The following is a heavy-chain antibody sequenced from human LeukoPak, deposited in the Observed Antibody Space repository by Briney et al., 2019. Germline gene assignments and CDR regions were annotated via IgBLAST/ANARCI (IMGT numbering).Heavy chain of an antibody. V-gene: IGHV1-69*05. CDR1: GGTFSSYA. Sequence: SVKVSCKASGGTFSSYAISWVRQAPGQGREWMGRIIPIFGTANYAQKFQGRVTITTDESTSTAYMELSSLRSEDTAVYYCARAGYYGSGSYYNVLSDASDIWGQGTMVTVSS. J-gene: IGHJ3*02. D-gene: IGHD3-10*01. CDR2: IIPIFGTA. CDR3: ARAGYYGSGSYYNVLSDASDI.